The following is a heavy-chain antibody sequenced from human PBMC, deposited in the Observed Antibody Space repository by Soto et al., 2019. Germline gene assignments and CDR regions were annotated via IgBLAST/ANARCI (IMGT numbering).Heavy chain of an antibody. J-gene: IGHJ6*03. CDR2: INAGNGNT. D-gene: IGHD3-10*01. Sequence: ASVKVSCKASGYTFTSYAMHWVRQAPGQRLEWMGWINAGNGNTKYSQKFQGRVTITRDTSASTAYMELSSLRSEDTAVYYCATPDHKPKVRGASRYYYMDVWGKGTTVTVSS. V-gene: IGHV1-3*01. CDR3: ATPDHKPKVRGASRYYYMDV. CDR1: GYTFTSYA.